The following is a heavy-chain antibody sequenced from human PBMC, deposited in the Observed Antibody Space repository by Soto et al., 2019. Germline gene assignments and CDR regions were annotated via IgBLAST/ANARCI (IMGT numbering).Heavy chain of an antibody. CDR3: ARKQAGYFYGIDY. D-gene: IGHD3-10*01. V-gene: IGHV4-31*03. CDR2: IYDSGST. CDR1: GGSITSGVYY. J-gene: IGHJ4*02. Sequence: SETLSLTCTVSGGSITSGVYYWSWIRQHPGKGLEWLGYIYDSGSTLYNPSLKSRITLSVDTSKNQFSLKLSSVTVADTAVYFCARKQAGYFYGIDYWGQGTLVTVSS.